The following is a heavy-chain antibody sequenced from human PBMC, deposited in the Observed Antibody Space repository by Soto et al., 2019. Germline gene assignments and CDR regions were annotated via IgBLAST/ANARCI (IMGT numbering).Heavy chain of an antibody. V-gene: IGHV5-10-1*01. J-gene: IGHJ6*02. D-gene: IGHD2-15*01. CDR1: RYSVNTFW. CDR3: ARQGGYYYYGMDV. CDR2: VGPGDSNT. Sequence: PGESLKISCKNSRYSVNTFWISWVRQVPGKGLERMGRVGPGDSNTNYSPSLQGHVPLSVDKSIGTAYLQWSSLKASDTGIYYCARQGGYYYYGMDVWGQGTAVTVSS.